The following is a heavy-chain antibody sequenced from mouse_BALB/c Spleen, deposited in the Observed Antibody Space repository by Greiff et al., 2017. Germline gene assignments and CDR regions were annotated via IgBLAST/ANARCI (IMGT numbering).Heavy chain of an antibody. CDR2: IWSGGST. Sequence: VKLVESGPGLVQPSQSLSITCTASGFSLTSYGVHWVRQSPGKGLEWLGVIWSGGSTDYNAAFISRLSISKDNSKSQVIFKMNSLQANDTAIYYCARDGTWFAYWGQGTLVTVSA. V-gene: IGHV2-2*02. CDR1: GFSLTSYG. J-gene: IGHJ3*01. CDR3: ARDGTWFAY. D-gene: IGHD2-1*01.